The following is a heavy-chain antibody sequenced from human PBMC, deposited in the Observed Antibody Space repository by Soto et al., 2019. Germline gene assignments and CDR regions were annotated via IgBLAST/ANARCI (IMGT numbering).Heavy chain of an antibody. D-gene: IGHD6-13*01. CDR3: VQRYSSCWIYYYYYGMDV. CDR2: ISSNGGST. V-gene: IGHV3-64D*08. J-gene: IGHJ6*02. Sequence: GGSLRLSCSASGFTFSSYAMHWVRQAPGKGLEYVSAISSNGGSTYYADSVKGRFTISRDNSKNTLYLQMSSLRAEDTAVYYCVQRYSSCWIYYYYYGMDVWGQGTTVTVSS. CDR1: GFTFSSYA.